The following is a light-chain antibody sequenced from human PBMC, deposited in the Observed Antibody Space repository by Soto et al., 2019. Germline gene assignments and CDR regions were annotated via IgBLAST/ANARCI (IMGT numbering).Light chain of an antibody. J-gene: IGKJ1*01. CDR2: DAS. V-gene: IGKV1-33*01. CDR1: QDISNY. CDR3: QQYNRYSWT. Sequence: DIQMTQSPSSLSASVGDRVTITCQASQDISNYLNWYQQKPGKAPKLLIYDASNLETGVPSRFSGSGSGTEFTLTITNLQPDDFATYYCQQYNRYSWTFGQGTKVEIK.